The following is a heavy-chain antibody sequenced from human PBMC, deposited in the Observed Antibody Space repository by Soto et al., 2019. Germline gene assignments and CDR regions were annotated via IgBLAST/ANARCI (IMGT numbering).Heavy chain of an antibody. J-gene: IGHJ6*02. CDR3: ARADIVVGPYMRI. V-gene: IGHV3-53*02. CDR2: FYSGGNT. CDR1: GFTVSNHY. D-gene: IGHD2-2*01. Sequence: EVQLVETGGGLIQPGGSLRLSCAASGFTVSNHYMSWVRQAPGKGLEWVSVFYSGGNTYYADSVKGRFTISRDSFKNTVYLHMNSLRAEDTAVYYCARADIVVGPYMRIWGQGTTVTVS.